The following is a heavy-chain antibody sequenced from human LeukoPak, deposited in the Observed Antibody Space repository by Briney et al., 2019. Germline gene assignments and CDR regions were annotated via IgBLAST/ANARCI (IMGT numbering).Heavy chain of an antibody. CDR1: GYSISTGYY. D-gene: IGHD4-23*01. CDR3: ARGTTVEGYAY. V-gene: IGHV4-38-2*02. J-gene: IGHJ4*02. Sequence: SETLSLTCTVSGYSISTGYYWDWIRQPPGEGPEWIGSIYHSGSTYYNPSLKSRVTISVDTSKNQFSLKLSSVTAADTAVYYCARGTTVEGYAYWGQGTLVTVSS. CDR2: IYHSGST.